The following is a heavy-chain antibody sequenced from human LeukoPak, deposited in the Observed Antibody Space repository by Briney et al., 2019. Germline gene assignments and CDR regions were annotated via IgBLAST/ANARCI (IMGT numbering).Heavy chain of an antibody. D-gene: IGHD3-22*01. CDR2: INPNSGGT. CDR3: ARDPFMIVAVHTGE. Sequence: GASVKVSCKASGYTFTGYYMHWVRQAPGQGLEWMGWINPNSGGTNYAQKFQGRVTMTRDTSISTAYMELSRLRSDDTAVYYCARDPFMIVAVHTGEWGQGTLVTVSS. CDR1: GYTFTGYY. J-gene: IGHJ4*02. V-gene: IGHV1-2*02.